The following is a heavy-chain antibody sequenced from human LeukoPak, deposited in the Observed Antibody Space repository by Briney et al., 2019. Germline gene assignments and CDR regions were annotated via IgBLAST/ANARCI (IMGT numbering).Heavy chain of an antibody. CDR2: ISAYNGNT. D-gene: IGHD6-13*01. CDR1: GYTFTSYG. CDR3: ARVKTPSSSFWAYYFDY. V-gene: IGHV1-18*01. Sequence: ASVKVSCKASGYTFTSYGIGWVRQAPGQGLEWMGWISAYNGNTNYAQKLQGRVTMTTDTSTGTAYMELRSLRSDDTAVYYCARVKTPSSSFWAYYFDYWGQGTLVTVSS. J-gene: IGHJ4*02.